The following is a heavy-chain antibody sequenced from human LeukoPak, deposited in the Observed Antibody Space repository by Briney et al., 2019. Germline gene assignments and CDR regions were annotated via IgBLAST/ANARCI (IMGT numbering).Heavy chain of an antibody. Sequence: ASLKVSCKASGGTFSSYAISWARQAPGQGVEWMGRINPMLGIANYAQKFQGRVTITADKFTSTAYMELSSLRSEDTAVYYCASEHGRFDYWGQGTLVTVSS. CDR3: ASEHGRFDY. V-gene: IGHV1-69*04. J-gene: IGHJ4*02. CDR1: GGTFSSYA. CDR2: INPMLGIA.